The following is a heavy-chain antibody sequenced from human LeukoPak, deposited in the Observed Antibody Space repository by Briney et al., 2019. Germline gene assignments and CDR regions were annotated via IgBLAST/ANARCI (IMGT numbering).Heavy chain of an antibody. Sequence: PGGSLRLSCAASGFTFSSYWMHWVRQAPGEGLMWVSHINSDGTITNYADSVKGRFTVSRDNAKNTLYLQMNSLRDEDTAVYYCASSGSYRFDYWGQGTLVTVSS. CDR2: INSDGTIT. J-gene: IGHJ4*02. CDR3: ASSGSYRFDY. D-gene: IGHD1-26*01. CDR1: GFTFSSYW. V-gene: IGHV3-74*01.